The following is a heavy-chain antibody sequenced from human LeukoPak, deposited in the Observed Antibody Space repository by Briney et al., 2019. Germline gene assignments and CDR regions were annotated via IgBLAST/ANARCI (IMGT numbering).Heavy chain of an antibody. Sequence: GGSLRLSCAASGFTFSSYGMHWVRRAPGKGLEWVAVISYDGSNKYYADSVKGRFTISRDNSKNTLYLQMNSLRAEDTAVYYCSHYGSVLTDYWGQGTLVTVSS. J-gene: IGHJ4*02. V-gene: IGHV3-30*03. CDR3: SHYGSVLTDY. CDR1: GFTFSSYG. CDR2: ISYDGSNK. D-gene: IGHD3-10*01.